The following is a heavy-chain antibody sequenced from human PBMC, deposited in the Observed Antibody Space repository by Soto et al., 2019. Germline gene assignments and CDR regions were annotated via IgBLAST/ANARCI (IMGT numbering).Heavy chain of an antibody. V-gene: IGHV3-74*01. CDR3: RRHYFGSGTYPDAMDV. Sequence: EVQLVESGGGLVQPGGSLRLSCAASGFTFSSYWMNWVRQAPGKGLVWVSRIDSDGSSTGYADSVKGRFTISRDNAKNTLYLQMNGLRVEDTAVYYCRRHYFGSGTYPDAMDVWGQGTTVTVSS. D-gene: IGHD3-10*01. CDR1: GFTFSSYW. J-gene: IGHJ6*02. CDR2: IDSDGSST.